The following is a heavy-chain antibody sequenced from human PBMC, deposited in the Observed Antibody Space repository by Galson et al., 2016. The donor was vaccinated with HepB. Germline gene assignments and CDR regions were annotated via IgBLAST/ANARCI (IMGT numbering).Heavy chain of an antibody. D-gene: IGHD3-22*01. CDR2: IYYSGNT. CDR1: GGSISSGGYY. V-gene: IGHV4-31*03. CDR3: ARVVIRGPFDY. J-gene: IGHJ4*02. Sequence: TLSLTCTVSGGSISSGGYYWNWIRQHPGKGLEWIGYIYYSGNTYHNPSLESRVSISVDTSKNQFSLKLTSVTAADTAVYYCARVVIRGPFDYWGQGTLVTVSS.